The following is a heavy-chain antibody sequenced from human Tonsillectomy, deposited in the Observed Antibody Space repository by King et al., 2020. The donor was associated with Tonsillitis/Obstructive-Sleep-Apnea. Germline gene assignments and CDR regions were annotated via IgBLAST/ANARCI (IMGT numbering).Heavy chain of an antibody. CDR3: ARRGREPIPNWFDP. CDR2: IYYSGST. V-gene: IGHV4-39*01. D-gene: IGHD2-2*02. J-gene: IGHJ5*02. Sequence: QLQESGPGLVKPSETLSLTCTVSGGSISSSSYYWGWIRQPPGKGLEWIGSIYYSGSTYYNPSLKSRVTISVDTSKNQFSLKLSSVTAADTAVYYCARRGREPIPNWFDPWGQGTLVTVSS. CDR1: GGSISSSSYY.